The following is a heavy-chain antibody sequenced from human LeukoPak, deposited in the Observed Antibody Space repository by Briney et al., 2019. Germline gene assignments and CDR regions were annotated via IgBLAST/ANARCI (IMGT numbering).Heavy chain of an antibody. CDR3: ARLRRSRLAEFDY. CDR1: GGSISSSSYY. V-gene: IGHV4-39*01. J-gene: IGHJ4*02. Sequence: SETLSLTCTVSGGSISSSSYYWGWIRQPPGKGLEWIGSIYYSGSTYYNPSLKSRVTISVDTSKNQFSLKLSSVTAADTAVYYCARLRRSRLAEFDYWGQGTLVTVSS. D-gene: IGHD3-3*02. CDR2: IYYSGST.